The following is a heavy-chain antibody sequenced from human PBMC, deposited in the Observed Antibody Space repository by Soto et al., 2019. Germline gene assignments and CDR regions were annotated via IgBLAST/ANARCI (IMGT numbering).Heavy chain of an antibody. CDR1: GGSISSGGYS. CDR2: IYHSGT. D-gene: IGHD2-15*01. CDR3: ASISSRYCSVGTCYRPIDY. J-gene: IGHJ4*02. V-gene: IGHV4-30-2*01. Sequence: QLQLQESGSGLVKPSQTLSLTCAVSGGSISSGGYSWSWIRQPPGKGLEWIGYIYHSGTYYNPSLKSRVTRSVDRSKNQFALKLSSVTAADTAVYYCASISSRYCSVGTCYRPIDYWGQGTLVTVSS.